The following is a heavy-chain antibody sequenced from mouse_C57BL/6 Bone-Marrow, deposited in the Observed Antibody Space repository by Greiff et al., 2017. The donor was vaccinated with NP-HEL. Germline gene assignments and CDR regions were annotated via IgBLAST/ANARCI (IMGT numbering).Heavy chain of an antibody. Sequence: EVKLMESGGGLVKPGGSLKLSCAASGFTFSSYAMSWVRQTPEKRLEWVATISDGGSYTYYPDNVKGRFTISRDNAKNNLYLQMSHLKSEDTAMYYCAREGYDYDGPWFAYWGQGTLVTVSA. CDR3: AREGYDYDGPWFAY. J-gene: IGHJ3*01. D-gene: IGHD2-4*01. V-gene: IGHV5-4*01. CDR1: GFTFSSYA. CDR2: ISDGGSYT.